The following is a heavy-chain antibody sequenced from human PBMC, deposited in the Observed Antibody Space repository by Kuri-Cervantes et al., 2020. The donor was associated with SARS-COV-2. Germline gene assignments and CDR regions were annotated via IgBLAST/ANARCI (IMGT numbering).Heavy chain of an antibody. Sequence: GESLKISWDASGFAFSSYAMSWVRQALGKGLEWVSAISGSGGSTYYADSVKGRFTISRDNSKNTLYLQMNSLRAEDTAVYYFAKDGNDFWSGYYAPERNSYYYMDVWGKGTTVTVSS. CDR3: AKDGNDFWSGYYAPERNSYYYMDV. CDR1: GFAFSSYA. D-gene: IGHD3-3*01. V-gene: IGHV3-23*01. CDR2: ISGSGGST. J-gene: IGHJ6*03.